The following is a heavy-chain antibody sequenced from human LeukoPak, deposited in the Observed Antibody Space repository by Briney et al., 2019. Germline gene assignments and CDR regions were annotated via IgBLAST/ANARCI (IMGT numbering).Heavy chain of an antibody. CDR3: ARDKISGYYDFWSENWFDP. D-gene: IGHD3-3*01. J-gene: IGHJ5*02. V-gene: IGHV1-18*01. CDR2: ISAYNGNT. CDR1: GYTFTSYG. Sequence: ASVKVSCKASGYTFTSYGISWVRQAPGQGLGWMGWISAYNGNTNYAQKLQGRVTMTTDTSTSTAYMELRSLRSDDTAVYYCARDKISGYYDFWSENWFDPWGQGTLVTVSS.